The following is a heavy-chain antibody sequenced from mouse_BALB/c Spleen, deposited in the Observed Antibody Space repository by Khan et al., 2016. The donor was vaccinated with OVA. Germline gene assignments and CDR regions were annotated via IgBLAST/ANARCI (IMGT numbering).Heavy chain of an antibody. J-gene: IGHJ2*01. CDR3: ARIKKIVATYFDY. D-gene: IGHD1-1*01. V-gene: IGHV1S81*02. Sequence: QVQLKQSGAELVKAGASVKMSCQASGYTFTSYWMHWVKQRLGQGLEWFAETNPTNGRTYYNEKFKSKATLTVDKSSSTAYMLLSGPTFEDSAVYYCARIKKIVATYFDYWGQGTTLTVSS. CDR2: TNPTNGRT. CDR1: GYTFTSYW.